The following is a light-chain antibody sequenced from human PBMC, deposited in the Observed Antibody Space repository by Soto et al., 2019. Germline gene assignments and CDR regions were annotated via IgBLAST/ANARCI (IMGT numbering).Light chain of an antibody. J-gene: IGKJ1*01. Sequence: EIVLTQSPATLSLSPGERATLSCRASQSVSSYLSWYQQKPGQAPRLLVYGASTRATGIPARFSGSGSGTEFTLTISSLQPDDFATYYCLQFNTFPWTFGQGTKVDI. CDR1: QSVSSY. CDR3: LQFNTFPWT. V-gene: IGKV3-15*01. CDR2: GAS.